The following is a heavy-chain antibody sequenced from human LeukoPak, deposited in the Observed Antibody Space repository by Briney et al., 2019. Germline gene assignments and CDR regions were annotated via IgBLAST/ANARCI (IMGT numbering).Heavy chain of an antibody. V-gene: IGHV1-18*01. CDR3: ARGGRWLQLTYFDY. Sequence: ASVKVSCKASGYTFTSYGISWVRQTPGQGLERMGWISAYNGNTNYAQKFQGRVTITADKSTSTAYMELSSLRSEDTAVYYCARGGRWLQLTYFDYWGQGTLVTVSS. CDR1: GYTFTSYG. J-gene: IGHJ4*02. D-gene: IGHD5-24*01. CDR2: ISAYNGNT.